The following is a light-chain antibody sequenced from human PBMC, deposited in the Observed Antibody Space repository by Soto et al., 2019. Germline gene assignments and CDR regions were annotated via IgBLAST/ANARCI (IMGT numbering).Light chain of an antibody. Sequence: DIQTTQSPSTPPGPVADRVTITCRASQTISSWLAWYQQKPGKAPTLLIYKASTFKSGVTSRLSGSRSGTELTLTISSLQPYDYATDYCQQYNSYWPLTFGGGTKVDIK. CDR1: QTISSW. V-gene: IGKV1-5*03. CDR3: QQYNSYWPLT. J-gene: IGKJ4*02. CDR2: KAS.